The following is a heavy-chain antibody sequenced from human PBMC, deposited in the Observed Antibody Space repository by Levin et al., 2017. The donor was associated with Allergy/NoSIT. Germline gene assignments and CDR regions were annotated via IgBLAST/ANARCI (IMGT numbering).Heavy chain of an antibody. Sequence: PEASVKVSCMASGYTFTTYAIHWVRQAPGQRLEWMGWINAGNGNTKYSHNFQGRVTITRDTSASTAYMELSSLRSEDTAAYYCARDLGEYSSSLNWFDPWGQGTLVTVSS. CDR1: GYTFTTYA. CDR3: ARDLGEYSSSLNWFDP. V-gene: IGHV1-3*01. D-gene: IGHD6-6*01. CDR2: INAGNGNT. J-gene: IGHJ5*02.